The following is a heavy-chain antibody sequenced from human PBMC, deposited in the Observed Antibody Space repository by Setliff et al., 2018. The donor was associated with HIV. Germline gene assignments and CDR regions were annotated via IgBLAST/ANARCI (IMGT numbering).Heavy chain of an antibody. V-gene: IGHV3-21*01. J-gene: IGHJ3*02. CDR3: ARGGYCSGGSCYSRENAFDI. CDR1: GFTFSSYS. D-gene: IGHD2-15*01. CDR2: ISSSSSYI. Sequence: GESLKISCAPSGFTFSSYSMNWVRQAPGKGLEWVSSISSSSSYIYYADSVKGRFTISRDNAKNSLYLQMNSLRAEDTAVYYCARGGYCSGGSCYSRENAFDIWGQGTMVTVS.